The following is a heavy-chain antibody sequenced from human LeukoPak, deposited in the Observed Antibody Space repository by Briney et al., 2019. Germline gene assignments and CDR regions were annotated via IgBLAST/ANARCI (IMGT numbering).Heavy chain of an antibody. J-gene: IGHJ3*02. Sequence: SETLSLTCTVSGGSISSYYWSWIRQPPGKGLEWIGYIYYSGSTNYNPSLKSRVTISVDTSKNQFSLKLSSVTAADTAVYYCARAMGLDAFDIWGQGTMSPSLQ. D-gene: IGHD3-16*01. CDR1: GGSISSYY. CDR2: IYYSGST. CDR3: ARAMGLDAFDI. V-gene: IGHV4-59*01.